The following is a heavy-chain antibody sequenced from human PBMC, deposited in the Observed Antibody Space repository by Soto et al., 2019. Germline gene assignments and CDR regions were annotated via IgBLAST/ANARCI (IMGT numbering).Heavy chain of an antibody. Sequence: PSETLSLTCTVSGGSISSYYWSWIRQPPGKGLEWIGYIYYSGSTNYNPSLKSRVTISVDTSKNQFSLKLSSVTAADTAVYYCARQGCSGGSCYSLYYYYYGMDVWGQGTTVTVSS. J-gene: IGHJ6*02. D-gene: IGHD2-15*01. V-gene: IGHV4-59*08. CDR1: GGSISSYY. CDR3: ARQGCSGGSCYSLYYYYYGMDV. CDR2: IYYSGST.